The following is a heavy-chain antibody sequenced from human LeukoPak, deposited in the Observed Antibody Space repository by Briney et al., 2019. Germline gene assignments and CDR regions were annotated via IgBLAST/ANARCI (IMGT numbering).Heavy chain of an antibody. CDR1: GYTFTSYG. CDR2: ISAYNGNT. V-gene: IGHV1-18*01. CDR3: ARGYSGSFYDWFDP. D-gene: IGHD1-26*01. Sequence: ASVKVSCKASGYTFTSYGISWVRQAPGQGLEWMGWISAYNGNTDYAQKLQGRVTMTTDTSTSTAYMELRSLRSDDTAVYYCARGYSGSFYDWFDPWGQGTLVTVSS. J-gene: IGHJ5*02.